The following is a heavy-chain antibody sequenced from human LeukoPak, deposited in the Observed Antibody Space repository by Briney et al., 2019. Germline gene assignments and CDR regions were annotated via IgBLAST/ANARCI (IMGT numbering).Heavy chain of an antibody. V-gene: IGHV3-64*01. CDR3: AGEPANPNPIMITFGGDAFDI. J-gene: IGHJ3*02. CDR1: GFTFSHYS. D-gene: IGHD3-16*01. Sequence: PGGSLRLSCAASGFTFSHYSMHWVRQAPGKGLEYVSAINSNGDDTYYANSVKGRFTISRDNSKNTLYLQMNSLRAEDTAVYYCAGEPANPNPIMITFGGDAFDIWGQGTMVTVSS. CDR2: INSNGDDT.